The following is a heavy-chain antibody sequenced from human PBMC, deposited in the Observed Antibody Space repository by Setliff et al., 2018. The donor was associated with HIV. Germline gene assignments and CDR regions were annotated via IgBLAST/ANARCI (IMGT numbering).Heavy chain of an antibody. D-gene: IGHD3-10*01. CDR3: AIEEYYGSGSYLDY. CDR1: GFTFTNAW. J-gene: IGHJ4*02. CDR2: FKTDGGTT. Sequence: PGGSLRLSCVASGFTFTNAWVNWVRQAPGTGLEWVGRFKTDGGTTDYAAPVKGRFTIARDDSKTTLYLQMNSLKTEDTAMYYCAIEEYYGSGSYLDYWGKGALVTVSS. V-gene: IGHV3-15*01.